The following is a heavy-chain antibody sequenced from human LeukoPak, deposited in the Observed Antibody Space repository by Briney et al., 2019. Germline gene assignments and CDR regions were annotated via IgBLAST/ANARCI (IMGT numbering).Heavy chain of an antibody. J-gene: IGHJ4*02. Sequence: SQTLSLTCTVSGGSISSDGYYWSWIRQHPGKGLEWIGYIYYSGSTYYNPSLKSRVTISVDTSKNQFSLKLSSVTAADTAVYYCARRGHIVANYYFDYWGQGTPVTVSS. CDR3: ARRGHIVANYYFDY. CDR2: IYYSGST. D-gene: IGHD5-12*01. V-gene: IGHV4-31*03. CDR1: GGSISSDGYY.